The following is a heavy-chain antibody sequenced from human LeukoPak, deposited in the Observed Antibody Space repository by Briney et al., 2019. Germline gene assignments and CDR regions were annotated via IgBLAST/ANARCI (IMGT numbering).Heavy chain of an antibody. Sequence: SVKVSCKASGGTFSSYAISWVRQAPGQGLEWMGGIIPIFGTANYAQKFQGRVTITTDESTSTAYVELSSLRSEDTAVYYCARLVGYSGYDFYYYYMDVWGKGTTVTVSS. J-gene: IGHJ6*03. V-gene: IGHV1-69*05. CDR3: ARLVGYSGYDFYYYYMDV. CDR1: GGTFSSYA. CDR2: IIPIFGTA. D-gene: IGHD5-12*01.